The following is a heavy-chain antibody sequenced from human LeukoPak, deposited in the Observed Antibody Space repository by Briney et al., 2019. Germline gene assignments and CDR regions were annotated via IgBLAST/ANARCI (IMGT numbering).Heavy chain of an antibody. V-gene: IGHV4-59*08. J-gene: IGHJ4*02. CDR2: IYYSGST. Sequence: PSETLSLTCTVSGGSISSYYWSWIRQPPGKGLEWIGYIYYSGSTYYNPSLKSRVTISVDTSKNQFSLKLSSVTAADTAVYYCARRTAAAGTNYYFDYWGQGTLVTVSS. CDR1: GGSISSYY. D-gene: IGHD6-13*01. CDR3: ARRTAAAGTNYYFDY.